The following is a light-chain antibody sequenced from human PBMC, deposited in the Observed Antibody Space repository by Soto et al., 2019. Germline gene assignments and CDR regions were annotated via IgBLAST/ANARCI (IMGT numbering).Light chain of an antibody. V-gene: IGKV1-5*01. Sequence: DIQITQSPSTLSASVGDRVTITCRATQSVSRWLAWYQQKPGRAPKPLIYDPSTLESAVPSRFSGGGSGTQFTLTISSLQPEDFATYYCQQYNLYLSYTFGQGTKLQIK. CDR1: QSVSRW. CDR2: DPS. J-gene: IGKJ2*01. CDR3: QQYNLYLSYT.